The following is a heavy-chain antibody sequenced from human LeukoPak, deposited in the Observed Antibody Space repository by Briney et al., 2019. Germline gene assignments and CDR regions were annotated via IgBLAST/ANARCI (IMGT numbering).Heavy chain of an antibody. J-gene: IGHJ3*02. V-gene: IGHV1-2*02. CDR3: ARPGITGTMGYGAFDI. CDR2: INPKNGGS. Sequence: GASVKVSCKASGYTFTDYYLHWVRQAPGQGLEWMGWINPKNGGSTYAQKFQGRVTMTWDTSISTAYMELSRLSSDDTALYYCARPGITGTMGYGAFDIWGQGTRVTVSS. D-gene: IGHD1-7*01. CDR1: GYTFTDYY.